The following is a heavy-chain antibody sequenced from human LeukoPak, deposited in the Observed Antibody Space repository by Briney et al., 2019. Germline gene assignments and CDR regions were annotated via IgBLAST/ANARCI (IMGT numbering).Heavy chain of an antibody. CDR2: ISGSGGST. CDR3: AKDRENTAMVTSHTIDY. J-gene: IGHJ4*02. CDR1: GFTFSSYA. D-gene: IGHD5-18*01. V-gene: IGHV3-23*01. Sequence: PGGSLRLSCAASGFTFSSYAMSWVRQAPGKGLEWLSAISGSGGSTYYADSVKGRFTISRDNSKNTLYLQMNSLRAEDTAVYYCAKDRENTAMVTSHTIDYWGQGTLVTVSS.